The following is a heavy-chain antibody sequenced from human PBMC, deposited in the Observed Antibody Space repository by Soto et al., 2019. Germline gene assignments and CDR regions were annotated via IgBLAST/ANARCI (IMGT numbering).Heavy chain of an antibody. CDR2: IIPIFGTA. D-gene: IGHD1-26*01. V-gene: IGHV1-69*13. J-gene: IGHJ5*02. CDR1: GGTFSSYA. CDR3: ARDLYSGSHPPLDP. Sequence: ASVKVSCKASGGTFSSYAISWVRQAPGQGLEWMGGIIPIFGTANYAQKFQGRVTITADESTSTAYMELSSLRSEDTAVYYCARDLYSGSHPPLDPWGQGTLVTVS.